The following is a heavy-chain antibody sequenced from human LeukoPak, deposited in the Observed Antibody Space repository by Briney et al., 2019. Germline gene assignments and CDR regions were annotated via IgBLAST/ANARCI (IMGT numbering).Heavy chain of an antibody. CDR3: ARVGSTPAKFDY. D-gene: IGHD2-15*01. CDR1: GASFGRYS. V-gene: IGHV4-34*01. Sequence: PSETLSLPCAVYGASFGRYSWSWIRHSPGEGLEWIGEITQLGNTKYNPSLKSRVTMSVDASKNQFSLNVKSVAAADTAVYYCARVGSTPAKFDYWGQGTLVTVSS. J-gene: IGHJ4*02. CDR2: ITQLGNT.